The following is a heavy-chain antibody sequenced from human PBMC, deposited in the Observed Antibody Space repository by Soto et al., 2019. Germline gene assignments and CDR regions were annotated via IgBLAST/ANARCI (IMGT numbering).Heavy chain of an antibody. V-gene: IGHV1-69*13. D-gene: IGHD6-19*01. CDR1: GGTFSSYA. CDR2: IIPIFGTA. J-gene: IGHJ6*02. Sequence: GASVKVSCKASGGTFSSYAISWVRQAPGQGLEWMGGIIPIFGTANYAQKFQGRVTITADESTSTAYMELSSLRSEDTAVYYCARGKQLLVPGAYYYYYGMDVWGQGTTVTVSS. CDR3: ARGKQLLVPGAYYYYYGMDV.